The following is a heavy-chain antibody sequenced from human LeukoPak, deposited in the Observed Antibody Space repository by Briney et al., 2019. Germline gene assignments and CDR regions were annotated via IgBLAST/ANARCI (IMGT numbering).Heavy chain of an antibody. Sequence: GGPRGPSCEASEFTFMAYAMPWFRQAPGKGLEWVSCIRKNTDNTYYGDSVKGRFTISRDDSKNTVYLQMSSLRAEDTAVYYCALGSDCSSWGQGTLVTVSS. J-gene: IGHJ5*02. V-gene: IGHV3-23*01. D-gene: IGHD2-21*02. CDR1: EFTFMAYA. CDR3: ALGSDCSS. CDR2: IRKNTDNT.